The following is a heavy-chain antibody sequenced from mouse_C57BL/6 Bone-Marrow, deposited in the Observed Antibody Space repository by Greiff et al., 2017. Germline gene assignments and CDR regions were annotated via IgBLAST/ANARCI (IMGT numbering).Heavy chain of an antibody. CDR2: IDPETGGT. Sequence: QVQLQQSGAELVRPGASVTLSCKASGYTFTDYEMHWVKQTPVHGLEWIGAIDPETGGTAYNQKFKGKAILTADKSSSTAYMELRSLTSEDSSVYYCTSLYDYDPFAYWGQGTLVTVSA. V-gene: IGHV1-15*01. D-gene: IGHD2-4*01. J-gene: IGHJ3*01. CDR3: TSLYDYDPFAY. CDR1: GYTFTDYE.